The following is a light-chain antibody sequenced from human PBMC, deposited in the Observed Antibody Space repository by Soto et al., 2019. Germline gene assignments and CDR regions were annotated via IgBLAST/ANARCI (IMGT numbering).Light chain of an antibody. CDR1: QSINTR. J-gene: IGKJ2*01. CDR2: SAS. V-gene: IGKV1-5*01. Sequence: IQMXKSPSNLSASVGDRVTITCRASQSINTRLAWYQQKPGKALKLLIYSASSVESGVPSRFSGSGSGTEFTLTISSLQTDDFATYYCQQYNGHFGQGTK. CDR3: QQYNGH.